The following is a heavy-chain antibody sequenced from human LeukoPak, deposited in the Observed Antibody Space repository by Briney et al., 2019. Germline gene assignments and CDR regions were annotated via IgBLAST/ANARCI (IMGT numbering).Heavy chain of an antibody. CDR3: SRVTHELVRDRLEDY. Sequence: QPGGSLRLSCTTSGFTFGDYAMSWFRQAPGKGLEWVSFIRSKAYGGTTEYAASVKDRFTISRDDSKSLAYLQMNSLKTEDTAVYYCSRVTHELVRDRLEDYWGQGTLVTVSS. J-gene: IGHJ4*02. CDR2: IRSKAYGGTT. V-gene: IGHV3-49*03. CDR1: GFTFGDYA. D-gene: IGHD6-13*01.